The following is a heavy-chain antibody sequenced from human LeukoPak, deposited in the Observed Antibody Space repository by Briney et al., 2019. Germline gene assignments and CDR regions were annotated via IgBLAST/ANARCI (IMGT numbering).Heavy chain of an antibody. CDR3: ARVAGRPFDY. CDR2: INHSGST. J-gene: IGHJ4*02. CDR1: GGSFSGYY. Sequence: PSETLSLTCAVYGGSFSGYYWSWIRQPPGKGLEWIGEINHSGSTNYNPSLKSRVTISVDKSKNQFSLKLSSVTAADTAVYYCARVAGRPFDYWGQGTLVTVSS. D-gene: IGHD3-10*01. V-gene: IGHV4-34*01.